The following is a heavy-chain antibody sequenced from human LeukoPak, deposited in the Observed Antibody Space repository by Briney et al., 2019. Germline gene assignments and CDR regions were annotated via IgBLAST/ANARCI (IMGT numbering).Heavy chain of an antibody. D-gene: IGHD2-2*01. CDR2: IYYSGST. J-gene: IGHJ4*02. V-gene: IGHV4-59*12. CDR1: GGSISSYY. CDR3: ARGIRCSSTSCRPARFDY. Sequence: KPSETLSLTCTVSGGSISSYYWSWIRQPPGKGLEWIGYIYYSGSTNYNPSLKSRVTISVDTSKNQFSLKLSSVTAADTAVYYCARGIRCSSTSCRPARFDYWGQGTLVTVSS.